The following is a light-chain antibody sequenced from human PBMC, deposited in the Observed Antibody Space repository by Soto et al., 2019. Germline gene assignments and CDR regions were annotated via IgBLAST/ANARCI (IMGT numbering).Light chain of an antibody. CDR3: QQYNRWTSIT. Sequence: EIVMTQSPATLSVSPGERATLSCRASQSVSSNLAWYQQKPGQAPRLLIYGASTRATGIPGRFSGSGSGTEFALTISSLQSEDLGIYYCQQYNRWTSITFGQGTLLEIK. CDR1: QSVSSN. J-gene: IGKJ5*01. V-gene: IGKV3-15*01. CDR2: GAS.